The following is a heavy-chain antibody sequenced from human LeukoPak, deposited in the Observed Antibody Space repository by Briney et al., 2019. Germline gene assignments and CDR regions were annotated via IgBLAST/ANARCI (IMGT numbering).Heavy chain of an antibody. J-gene: IGHJ5*02. Sequence: SQTLSLTCALSGDSVSSNSVTWNWIRQSPSRGLEWLGRTYYRSTWYNDYAVSVRDRITVNPDTSKNQFSLHLNSVTPEDTAVYYCARRLTQYDCFDPWGQGILVTVSS. D-gene: IGHD2-2*01. V-gene: IGHV6-1*01. CDR2: TYYRSTWYN. CDR1: GDSVSSNSVT. CDR3: ARRLTQYDCFDP.